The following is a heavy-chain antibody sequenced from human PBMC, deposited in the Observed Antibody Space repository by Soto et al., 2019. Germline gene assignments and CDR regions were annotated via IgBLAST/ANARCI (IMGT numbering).Heavy chain of an antibody. D-gene: IGHD6-6*01. CDR3: ATRTPLEYSRSPDAFDI. CDR2: ISAYNGNT. Sequence: ASVKVSCKASGYTFTSYGISWVRPAPGQGLEWMGWISAYNGNTNYAQKLQGRVTMTTDTSTSTAYMQLRSLRSDDTAVYYCATRTPLEYSRSPDAFDIWGQGTMLTLSS. CDR1: GYTFTSYG. J-gene: IGHJ3*02. V-gene: IGHV1-18*04.